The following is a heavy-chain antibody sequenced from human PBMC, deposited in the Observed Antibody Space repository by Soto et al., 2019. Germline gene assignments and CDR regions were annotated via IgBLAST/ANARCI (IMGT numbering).Heavy chain of an antibody. Sequence: QVPLQESGPGLVKPSETLSLTCTVSGGSMSSYYWSWIRQPPGQGLEWIGHIYYSGTTKYHPSLKSRVTISIDTSKNQFSLKLSSVTAADTAVYYCAREGFYCSGGSCPLSYWGQGTLVTVSS. J-gene: IGHJ4*02. CDR2: IYYSGTT. CDR3: AREGFYCSGGSCPLSY. D-gene: IGHD2-15*01. V-gene: IGHV4-59*01. CDR1: GGSMSSYY.